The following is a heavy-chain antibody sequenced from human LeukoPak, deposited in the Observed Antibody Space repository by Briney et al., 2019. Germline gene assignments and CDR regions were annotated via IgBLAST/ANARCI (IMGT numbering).Heavy chain of an antibody. V-gene: IGHV1-69*13. CDR2: IIPIFVTA. Sequence: AASVKVSCKASGGTFSSYAISWVRQAPGQGLEWMGGIIPIFVTANYAQKFQGRVTITADESTSTAYMELSSLRSEDTAVYCCASGEAATKDYWGQGTLVTVSS. CDR1: GGTFSSYA. D-gene: IGHD3-10*01. J-gene: IGHJ4*02. CDR3: ASGEAATKDY.